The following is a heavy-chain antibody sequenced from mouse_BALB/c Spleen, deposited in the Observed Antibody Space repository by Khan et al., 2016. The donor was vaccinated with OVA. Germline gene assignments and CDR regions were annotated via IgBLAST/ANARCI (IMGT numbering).Heavy chain of an antibody. CDR1: GYTFTTYW. J-gene: IGHJ3*01. CDR3: TRRGLYCIFTY. Sequence: QVHVKQSGAELAKPGASVEMSCKASGYTFTTYWMHWVKQRPGQGLEWIGYIDPSTGYTESNQKLKDKATLTADKSSSTAYIQLSSLTSEDSAVYYCTRRGLYCIFTYWGQGTLVTVSA. D-gene: IGHD2-12*01. CDR2: IDPSTGYT. V-gene: IGHV1-7*01.